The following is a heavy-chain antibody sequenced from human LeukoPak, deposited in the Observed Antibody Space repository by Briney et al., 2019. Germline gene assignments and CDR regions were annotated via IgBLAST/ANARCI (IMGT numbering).Heavy chain of an antibody. Sequence: ASVKVSCKASGYTFTRYAMNWMRQAPGQGLEWMGWINTNTGNPTYAQGFTGRFVFSLDTSVSTAYLQISSLKAEDTAVYYCARAGAPYFYYYMDVWGKGTTVTVSS. V-gene: IGHV7-4-1*02. J-gene: IGHJ6*03. CDR2: INTNTGNP. D-gene: IGHD4-17*01. CDR1: GYTFTRYA. CDR3: ARAGAPYFYYYMDV.